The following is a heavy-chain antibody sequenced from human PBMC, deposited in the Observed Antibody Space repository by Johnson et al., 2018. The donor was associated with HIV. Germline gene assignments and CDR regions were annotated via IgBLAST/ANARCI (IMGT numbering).Heavy chain of an antibody. J-gene: IGHJ3*01. CDR3: ARLRRQKGGGAFDV. CDR2: MSGGGGSA. D-gene: IGHD4-17*01. V-gene: IGHV3-23*04. CDR1: GFTFSSYA. Sequence: VQLVESGGGLVQPGGSLRLSCAASGFTFSSYAMSWVRQAPGKGLEWVSSMSGGGGSAYYSDSVTVRFTISSDTSKNTVDLQMNSLRDVDTAVYYCARLRRQKGGGAFDVWGQGTLVTVSS.